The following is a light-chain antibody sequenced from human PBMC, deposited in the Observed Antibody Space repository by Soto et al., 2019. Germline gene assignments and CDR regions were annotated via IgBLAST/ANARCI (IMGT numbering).Light chain of an antibody. CDR2: GAS. Sequence: EIVMTQSPATLSVSPGERATLSCRASQSVSSNLAWYQQRPGQAPRLLMHGASTRATGIPARFSGSGSGTESTLTISSLQSEDFAVYYCQQYNKWPPLTFGGGTKVEIK. J-gene: IGKJ4*01. CDR1: QSVSSN. V-gene: IGKV3-15*01. CDR3: QQYNKWPPLT.